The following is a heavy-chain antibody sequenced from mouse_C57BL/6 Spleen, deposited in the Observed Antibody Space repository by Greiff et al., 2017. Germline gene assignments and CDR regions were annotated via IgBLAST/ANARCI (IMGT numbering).Heavy chain of an antibody. CDR3: ARLGNWGDY. CDR1: GFTFSDYG. J-gene: IGHJ2*01. D-gene: IGHD4-1*01. V-gene: IGHV5-17*01. Sequence: EVKLMESGGGLVKPGGSLKLSCAASGFTFSDYGMHWVRQAPEKGLEWVAYISLGSSTIYYADTVKGRFTISRDKAKNTLFLQMTSLRSEDTAMYYCARLGNWGDYWGQGTTLTVSS. CDR2: ISLGSSTI.